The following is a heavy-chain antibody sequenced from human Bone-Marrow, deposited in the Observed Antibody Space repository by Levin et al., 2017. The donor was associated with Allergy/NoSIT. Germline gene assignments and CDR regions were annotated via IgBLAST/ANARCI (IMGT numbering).Heavy chain of an antibody. CDR2: MNWNGISI. CDR1: GFTFDDHV. Sequence: SCIASGFTFDDHVMTWVRQAPGKGLEWVASMNWNGISIGYADSVKGRFTISRDSAKNSLFLQMNSLRVEDTAVYYCARNLRGRELPDYWGRGTLVTVSS. CDR3: ARNLRGRELPDY. V-gene: IGHV3-20*04. D-gene: IGHD5-24*01. J-gene: IGHJ4*02.